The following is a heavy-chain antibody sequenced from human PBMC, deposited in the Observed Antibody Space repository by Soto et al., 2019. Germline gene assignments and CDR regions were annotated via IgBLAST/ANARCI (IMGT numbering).Heavy chain of an antibody. J-gene: IGHJ4*02. Sequence: QVQLVQSGAEVKKPGSSVKVSCKASGGTFSSYAISWVRQAPGQGLEWMGGIIPIFGTANYAQKFQGRVTLTADESTSTAYMELSRLRSEDTAVYYCARAGYSSSSEPQVPDDYWGQGTLVTVSS. V-gene: IGHV1-69*01. CDR1: GGTFSSYA. CDR2: IIPIFGTA. D-gene: IGHD6-6*01. CDR3: ARAGYSSSSEPQVPDDY.